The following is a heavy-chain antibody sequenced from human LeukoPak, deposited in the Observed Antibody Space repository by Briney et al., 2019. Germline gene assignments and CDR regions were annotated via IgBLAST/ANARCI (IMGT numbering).Heavy chain of an antibody. Sequence: GGSLSLSCAASGFTFSSYGLHWVRQAPGKGLEWVGVIWYGGSNKYYADSLKGRFTISRDNSKNTQYLQMNSLRAEDTAVYYCARDQVALSSGWYLGYWGQGTLVTVSS. CDR3: ARDQVALSSGWYLGY. J-gene: IGHJ4*02. CDR1: GFTFSSYG. V-gene: IGHV3-33*01. CDR2: IWYGGSNK. D-gene: IGHD6-19*01.